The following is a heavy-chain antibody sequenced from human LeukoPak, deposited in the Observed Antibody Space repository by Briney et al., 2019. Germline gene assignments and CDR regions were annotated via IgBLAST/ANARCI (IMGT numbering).Heavy chain of an antibody. V-gene: IGHV3-23*01. CDR2: ISGGGGGST. D-gene: IGHD3-10*01. J-gene: IGHJ4*02. CDR3: AKKEGLRGPFTN. Sequence: PGGSLRLSSAASGFTFASYALSWVRRAPGKGLEWVSAISGGGGGSTYYADSVKGRFTISRDNSKNTLFLQMNSLRAEDTAVYYCAKKEGLRGPFTNWGQGTLVTVSS. CDR1: GFTFASYA.